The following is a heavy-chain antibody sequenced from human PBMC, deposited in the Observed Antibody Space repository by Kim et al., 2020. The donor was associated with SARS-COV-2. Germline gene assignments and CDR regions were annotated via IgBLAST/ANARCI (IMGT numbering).Heavy chain of an antibody. D-gene: IGHD4-17*01. Sequence: SETLSLTCTASGGSISGYYWTWIRQPPGKGLHWIGYIYYSGSTNYNPSLNSRVTISVDTSKNQFSLKLSSVTAADTAVYYCARLGPDSGDVTIEYWGQGTLITVSS. V-gene: IGHV4-59*01. CDR1: GGSISGYY. J-gene: IGHJ4*02. CDR3: ARLGPDSGDVTIEY. CDR2: IYYSGST.